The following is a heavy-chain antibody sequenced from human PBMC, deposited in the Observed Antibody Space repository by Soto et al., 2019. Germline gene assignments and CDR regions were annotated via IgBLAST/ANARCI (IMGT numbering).Heavy chain of an antibody. D-gene: IGHD3-22*01. V-gene: IGHV3-15*07. J-gene: IGHJ6*02. CDR2: IKSQASGGTI. Sequence: GGSLRLSCAASGITFIYAWMDWVRQAPGKRLEWVGRIKSQASGGTIDYAAPVKGRFTISRDDSKNTVYLQMDSLKTEDTAVYYCTRDVGNYHSSGYPLGGMDVWGQGTTVTVSS. CDR1: GITFIYAW. CDR3: TRDVGNYHSSGYPLGGMDV.